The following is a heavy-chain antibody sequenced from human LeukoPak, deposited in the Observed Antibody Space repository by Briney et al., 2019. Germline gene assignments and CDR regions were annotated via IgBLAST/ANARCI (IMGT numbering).Heavy chain of an antibody. Sequence: GGSLRLSCAASGFTVSGYEMNWVRQAPGKGLEWVSYISSSGSSIYYADSVKGRFTISRDNARNSLYLQMNSLRAEDTAVYYCAREGYCSGDSCYLDAFDIWGQGTMVTVSS. CDR1: GFTVSGYE. J-gene: IGHJ3*02. V-gene: IGHV3-48*03. CDR3: AREGYCSGDSCYLDAFDI. D-gene: IGHD2-15*01. CDR2: ISSSGSSI.